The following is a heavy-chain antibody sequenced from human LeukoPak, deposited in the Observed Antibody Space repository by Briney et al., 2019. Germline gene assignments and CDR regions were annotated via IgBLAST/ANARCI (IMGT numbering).Heavy chain of an antibody. CDR1: GFTFSSYS. CDR2: ISSSSSYI. V-gene: IGHV3-21*01. Sequence: GGSLRLSCAPSGFTFSSYSMYWVRQAPGKGLEWVSSISSSSSYIYYADSVKGRFTISRDNAKNSLYLQMNSLRAEDTAVYYCARGAFAGGYFDYWGQGTLVTVSS. CDR3: ARGAFAGGYFDY. D-gene: IGHD6-13*01. J-gene: IGHJ4*02.